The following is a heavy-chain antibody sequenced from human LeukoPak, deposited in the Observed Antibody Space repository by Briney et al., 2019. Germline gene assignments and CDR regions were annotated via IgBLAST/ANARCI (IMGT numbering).Heavy chain of an antibody. D-gene: IGHD3-22*01. CDR1: GGSISGYY. J-gene: IGHJ4*02. Sequence: KPSETLCLTCTASGGSISGYYWSWIRQPPGKGLEWIGYIYYNGSTICNPYFKSRGSISVATSKNQFSLKLSSVTAADTAVYYCARERRSGYPEWGQGTLVTVSS. V-gene: IGHV4-59*01. CDR2: IYYNGST. CDR3: ARERRSGYPE.